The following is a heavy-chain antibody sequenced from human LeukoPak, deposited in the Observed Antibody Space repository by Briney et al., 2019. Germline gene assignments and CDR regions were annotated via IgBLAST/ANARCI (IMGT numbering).Heavy chain of an antibody. CDR2: ISWNSGSI. D-gene: IGHD1-20*01. CDR1: GFTFDDYA. CDR3: AKDYELTGTLTYYFDY. J-gene: IGHJ4*02. V-gene: IGHV3-9*01. Sequence: PGGSLRLSCAASGFTFDDYAMHWVRQAPGKGLEWVSGISWNSGSIGYADSVKGRFTISRDNAKNSLYLQMNSLRAEDTALYYCAKDYELTGTLTYYFDYWGQGTLVTVSS.